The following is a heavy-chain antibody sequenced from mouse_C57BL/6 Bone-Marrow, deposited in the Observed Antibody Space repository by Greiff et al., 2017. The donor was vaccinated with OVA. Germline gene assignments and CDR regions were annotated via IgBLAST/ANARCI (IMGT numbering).Heavy chain of an antibody. CDR1: GYTFTSYG. V-gene: IGHV1-81*01. Sequence: VQLQQSGAELARPGASVKLSCKASGYTFTSYGISWVKQRTGQGLEWIGEIYPRSGNTYYNEKFKGKATLTADKSSSTAYMELRSLTSEDSAVYFCARPYYYGSSSAWFAYWGQGTLVTVSA. J-gene: IGHJ3*01. CDR2: IYPRSGNT. CDR3: ARPYYYGSSSAWFAY. D-gene: IGHD1-1*01.